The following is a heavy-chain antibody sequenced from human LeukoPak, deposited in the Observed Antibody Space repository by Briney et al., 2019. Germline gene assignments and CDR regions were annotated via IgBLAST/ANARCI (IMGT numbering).Heavy chain of an antibody. D-gene: IGHD3-22*01. CDR1: GGSFSGYY. Sequence: SETLSLTCAVYGGSFSGYYWSWIRQPPGKGLEWIGEINHSGSTNYNPSLKSRVTISVDTSKNQFSLKLSSVTAADTAVYYCARFYYDSSAKGSFDYWGQGTLVTVSS. J-gene: IGHJ4*02. V-gene: IGHV4-34*01. CDR3: ARFYYDSSAKGSFDY. CDR2: INHSGST.